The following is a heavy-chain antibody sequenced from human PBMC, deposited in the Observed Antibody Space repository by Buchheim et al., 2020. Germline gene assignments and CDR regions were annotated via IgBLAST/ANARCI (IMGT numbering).Heavy chain of an antibody. D-gene: IGHD6-19*01. CDR2: ISYSGST. CDR3: ARGHPSGWAFQYFDY. J-gene: IGHJ4*02. CDR1: GDSISSSDYY. V-gene: IGHV4-39*07. Sequence: QLQLQESGPGLVKPSETLSLTCTVSGDSISSSDYYWGWIRQPPGKGLEWIGSISYSGSTYYNPSLKSRVTMSVDTSKKHFSLKLNSVTAADTAVYYCARGHPSGWAFQYFDYWGQGTL.